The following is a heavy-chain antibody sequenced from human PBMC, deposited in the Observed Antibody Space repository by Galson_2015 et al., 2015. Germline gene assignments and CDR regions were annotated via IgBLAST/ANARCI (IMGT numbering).Heavy chain of an antibody. Sequence: SVKVSCKASGYTFTNYDINWVRQAAGQGLEWVGWMNPKNGNTGYVQKFQGRLTMTRNTSISTAYMELSRLTSDDTADYFCARGVAAAAPDFWGQGSLVIVSS. V-gene: IGHV1-8*02. J-gene: IGHJ4*02. CDR1: GYTFTNYD. CDR3: ARGVAAAAPDF. D-gene: IGHD2-2*01. CDR2: MNPKNGNT.